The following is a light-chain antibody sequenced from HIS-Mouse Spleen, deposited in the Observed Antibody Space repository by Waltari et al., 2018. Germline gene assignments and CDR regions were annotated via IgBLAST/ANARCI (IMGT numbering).Light chain of an antibody. CDR1: ALPKKY. Sequence: SYELTQPPSVSVSPGQTARITCSGDALPKKYAYWYQQKSGQAPMLVIYEDSKRPSGIPERFSGPSSGTMATLTISGAQVEDEADYYCYSTDSSGNHRVFGGGTKLTVL. V-gene: IGLV3-10*01. CDR2: EDS. CDR3: YSTDSSGNHRV. J-gene: IGLJ2*01.